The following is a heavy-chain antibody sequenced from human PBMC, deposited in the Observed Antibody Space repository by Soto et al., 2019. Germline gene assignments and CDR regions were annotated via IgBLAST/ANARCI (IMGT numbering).Heavy chain of an antibody. CDR3: ARGDRGGSGSPASYYYSGLDV. D-gene: IGHD3-10*01. V-gene: IGHV3-23*01. Sequence: DVQLLESGGHLVQPGGSLRLSCAASGFTFSSYAMSWVRQAPGKGLEWVSSVSAGGDMTYYSDSVKGRFTISRDNSNNGLVLQMNSLRIEDTALYYCARGDRGGSGSPASYYYSGLDVWGQGTTVTVS. J-gene: IGHJ6*02. CDR1: GFTFSSYA. CDR2: VSAGGDMT.